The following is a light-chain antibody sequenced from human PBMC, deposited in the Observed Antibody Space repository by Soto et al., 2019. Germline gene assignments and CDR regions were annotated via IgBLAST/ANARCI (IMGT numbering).Light chain of an antibody. CDR1: SSDGGGYNY. CDR3: SVRDDSRNGVV. J-gene: IGLJ3*02. V-gene: IGLV2-14*01. Sequence: QSALTQPASVSGSPGQSITISCTGTSSDGGGYNYVSWYQQHPGKAPKLMIYEASNRPSGVSNRFSGSKSGNTASLTISGLQAEDEADYYCSVRDDSRNGVVFGGGTQLDVL. CDR2: EAS.